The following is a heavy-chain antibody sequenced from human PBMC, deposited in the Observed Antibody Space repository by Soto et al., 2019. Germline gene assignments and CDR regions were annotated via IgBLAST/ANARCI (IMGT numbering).Heavy chain of an antibody. V-gene: IGHV3-48*02. CDR1: GFTFSTYS. J-gene: IGHJ4*02. CDR3: ARELRSMVRGELGY. D-gene: IGHD3-10*01. Sequence: EVQLVESGGGLVQPGGSLRLSCAASGFTFSTYSMNWVRQAPGKGLEWVSYISSSSSTIYYADSVKGRFTISRDNAQNSLYLQMNSLRDEDTAVYYCARELRSMVRGELGYWGQGTLVTVSS. CDR2: ISSSSSTI.